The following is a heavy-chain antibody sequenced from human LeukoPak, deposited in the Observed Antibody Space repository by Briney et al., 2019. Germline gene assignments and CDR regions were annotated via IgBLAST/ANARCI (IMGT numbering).Heavy chain of an antibody. V-gene: IGHV3-7*01. CDR2: IKDDGSEE. CDR1: GFAFSTDW. CDR3: ARDSSGLSVYDSRDNDAFDI. J-gene: IGHJ3*02. Sequence: DPGGSLRLSCAASGFAFSTDWMTWVRQSPGKGLEWVANIKDDGSEEYYLDSVKGRFTISRDNAENSLFLQMNSLRVEDTAVYYCARDSSGLSVYDSRDNDAFDIWGQGTMVTVSS. D-gene: IGHD3-22*01.